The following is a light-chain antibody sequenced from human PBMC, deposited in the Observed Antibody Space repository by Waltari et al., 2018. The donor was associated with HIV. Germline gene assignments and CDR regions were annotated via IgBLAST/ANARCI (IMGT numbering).Light chain of an antibody. CDR2: EDN. V-gene: IGLV6-57*01. J-gene: IGLJ2*01. CDR3: QSYDSSNVV. Sequence: NFMLTQPHSVSECPGKTVSISCTRSSGSIASNYVQWYQQRPGSSPTTVIYEDNERPAGVPARLSGSIDSSSNSASLTISGLKTEDEADYYCQSYDSSNVVFGGGTKLTVL. CDR1: SGSIASNY.